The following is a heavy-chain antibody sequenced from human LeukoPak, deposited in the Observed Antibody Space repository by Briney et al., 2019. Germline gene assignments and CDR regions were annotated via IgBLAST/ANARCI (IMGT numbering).Heavy chain of an antibody. CDR2: ISYDGSNK. Sequence: GGSLRLSCAASGFTFSSYGMPWVRQAPGKGLEWVAVISYDGSNKYYADSVKGRFTISRDNSKNTLYLQMNSLRAEDTAVYYCAKDPYYDSSGYPGYWGQGTLVTVSS. CDR3: AKDPYYDSSGYPGY. V-gene: IGHV3-30*18. D-gene: IGHD3-22*01. J-gene: IGHJ4*02. CDR1: GFTFSSYG.